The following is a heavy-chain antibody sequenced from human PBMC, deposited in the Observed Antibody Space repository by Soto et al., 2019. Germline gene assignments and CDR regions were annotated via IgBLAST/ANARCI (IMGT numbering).Heavy chain of an antibody. J-gene: IGHJ5*02. D-gene: IGHD2-21*02. CDR2: MHYTGFS. CDR3: AKDYLESPVTPNPHNWFDP. V-gene: IGHV4-59*02. Sequence: SETLSLTCSFSGDSVTSHYLTWIRQSPEKGLEWIGYMHYTGFSHYNPSLKSRLTLSVDRSKNHFTLQLTSVTVADTAVYYCAKDYLESPVTPNPHNWFDPWGQGTLVTVSS. CDR1: GDSVTSHY.